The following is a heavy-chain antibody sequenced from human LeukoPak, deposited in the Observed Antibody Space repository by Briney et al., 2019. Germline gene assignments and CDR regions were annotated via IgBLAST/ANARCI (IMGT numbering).Heavy chain of an antibody. V-gene: IGHV1-69*13. CDR2: IIPIFGTA. CDR1: GDNFSSYV. CDR3: ARSITIFGVVTDYYYYYMDV. D-gene: IGHD3-3*01. Sequence: GASVKVSCKASGDNFSSYVITWVRQAPGQGLEWMGGIIPIFGTANYAQKFQGRVTITADEFTSTAYMELSSLRSEDTAVYYCARSITIFGVVTDYYYYYMDVWGKGTTVTVSS. J-gene: IGHJ6*03.